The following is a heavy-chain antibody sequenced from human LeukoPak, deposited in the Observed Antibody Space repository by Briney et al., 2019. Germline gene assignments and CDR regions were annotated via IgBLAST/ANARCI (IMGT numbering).Heavy chain of an antibody. CDR3: ARASGVVVPRRRAHWFDP. CDR2: IYYSGST. J-gene: IGHJ5*02. Sequence: SETLSLTCTVSGGSISSYYWSWIRQPPGKGLEWIGYIYYSGSTNYNPSLKSRVTISVDTSKNQFSLKLSSATAADTAVYYCARASGVVVPRRRAHWFDPWGQGTLVTVSS. V-gene: IGHV4-59*01. CDR1: GGSISSYY. D-gene: IGHD2-2*01.